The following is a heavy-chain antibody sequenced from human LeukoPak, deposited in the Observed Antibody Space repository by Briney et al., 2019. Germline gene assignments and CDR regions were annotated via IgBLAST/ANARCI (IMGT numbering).Heavy chain of an antibody. V-gene: IGHV3-30-3*01. Sequence: GGSLRLSCVASGFTFSSYAMHWVRQAPGKGLEWVAVISYDGSNKYYADSVKGRFTISRDNSKNTLYLQMNSLRAEDTAVYYCARDLTPGIAVAGAFDYWGQGTLVTVSS. CDR1: GFTFSSYA. D-gene: IGHD6-19*01. J-gene: IGHJ4*02. CDR3: ARDLTPGIAVAGAFDY. CDR2: ISYDGSNK.